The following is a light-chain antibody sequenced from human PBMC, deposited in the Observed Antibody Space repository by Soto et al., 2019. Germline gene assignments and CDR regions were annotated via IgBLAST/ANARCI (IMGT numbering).Light chain of an antibody. CDR2: EVC. Sequence: QSALTQPASVSGSPGQSITISCTGTSSDVGGYNFVSWYQHHPGKAPKLIIYEVCNRPSGVSNRFSASKSGNTASLTISGLQAEDEADYYCSSYTNSSTLVGFGGGTKLTVL. CDR1: SSDVGGYNF. V-gene: IGLV2-14*01. CDR3: SSYTNSSTLVG. J-gene: IGLJ2*01.